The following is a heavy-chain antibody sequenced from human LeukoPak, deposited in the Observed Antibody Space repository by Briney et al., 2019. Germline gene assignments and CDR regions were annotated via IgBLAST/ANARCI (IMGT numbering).Heavy chain of an antibody. CDR1: GFTFNNYW. V-gene: IGHV3-74*01. CDR2: MNNDGRVI. CDR3: AREFEATGFWALDY. Sequence: PGGSLRLSCTVSGFTFNNYWMHWVRRAPGKGLVWVSRMNNDGRVITYADSVKGRFTISRDNAKNTLYLQMNSLRAEDTAVYYCAREFEATGFWALDYWGQGTLVTASS. D-gene: IGHD3-16*01. J-gene: IGHJ4*02.